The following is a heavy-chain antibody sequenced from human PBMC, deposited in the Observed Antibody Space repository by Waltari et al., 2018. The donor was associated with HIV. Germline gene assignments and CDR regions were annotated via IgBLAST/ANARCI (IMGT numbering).Heavy chain of an antibody. D-gene: IGHD2-21*01. V-gene: IGHV3-30*01. CDR3: ARDGRLFLWFGALDD. CDR1: GSTSSADA. J-gene: IGHJ4*03. Sequence: QVRLGECGGGVVQPGRSRRRSCLASGSTSSADAMYWVRQAPGKGLEWVAVIPYDGSNKYYADSVQGRFTISRDESQNTLYLQMNSLRVEDTAVYYCARDGRLFLWFGALDDWGQGTLVTVSS. CDR2: IPYDGSNK.